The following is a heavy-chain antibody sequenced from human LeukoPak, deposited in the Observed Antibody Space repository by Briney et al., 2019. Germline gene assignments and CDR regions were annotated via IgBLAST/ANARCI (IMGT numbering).Heavy chain of an antibody. Sequence: SETLSLTCAVYGGSFSGYYWSWIRQPPGKGLEWIGEINHSGSTNYNPSLKSRVTISVDTSKNQFSLKLSSVTAADTAVYYCARSTEYSSSPFDYWGQGTLVTVSS. CDR1: GGSFSGYY. CDR3: ARSTEYSSSPFDY. J-gene: IGHJ4*02. CDR2: INHSGST. D-gene: IGHD6-6*01. V-gene: IGHV4-34*01.